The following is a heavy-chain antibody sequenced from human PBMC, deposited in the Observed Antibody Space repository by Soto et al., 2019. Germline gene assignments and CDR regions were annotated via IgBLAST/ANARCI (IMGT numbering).Heavy chain of an antibody. V-gene: IGHV4-34*01. D-gene: IGHD2-21*02. Sequence: SETLSLTCAVYGGSFSGYYWSWIRQPPGKGLEWIGEINHSGSTNYNPSLKSRVTISVDTSKNQFSLKLSSVTAADTAVYYCARSPAYCGGDCLGPDYWGQGTLVTVSS. J-gene: IGHJ4*02. CDR1: GGSFSGYY. CDR3: ARSPAYCGGDCLGPDY. CDR2: INHSGST.